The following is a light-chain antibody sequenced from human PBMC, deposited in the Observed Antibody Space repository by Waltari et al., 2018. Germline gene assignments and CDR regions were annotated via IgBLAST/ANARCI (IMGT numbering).Light chain of an antibody. J-gene: IGLJ3*02. Sequence: QSALTQPASVSGSPGQSITISCTGTSRDVGSHDFNLVSRYQQHPGRAPKLMIYEGNKRPSGVSSRFSVSKSGYTAALTISGLQAEDEADYYCCSYAGSDTWVFGGGTKLTVL. CDR3: CSYAGSDTWV. CDR2: EGN. CDR1: SRDVGSHDFNL. V-gene: IGLV2-23*01.